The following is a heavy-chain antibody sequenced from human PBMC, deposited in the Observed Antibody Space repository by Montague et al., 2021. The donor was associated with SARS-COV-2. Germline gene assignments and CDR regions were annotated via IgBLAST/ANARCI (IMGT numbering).Heavy chain of an antibody. Sequence: SETLSLTYTVSGGSISSYYWSWIRQPPGKGLEWIGYIYYSGSTNYNPSLKSRVTISVDTSKDQFSLKLSSLTAADTAVYYCARAPGADFTIFGVVTSFDYWGQGTLVTVS. CDR1: GGSISSYY. D-gene: IGHD3-3*01. CDR3: ARAPGADFTIFGVVTSFDY. CDR2: IYYSGST. J-gene: IGHJ4*02. V-gene: IGHV4-59*01.